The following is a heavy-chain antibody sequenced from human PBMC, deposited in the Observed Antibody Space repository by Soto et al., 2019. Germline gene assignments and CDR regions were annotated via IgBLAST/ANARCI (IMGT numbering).Heavy chain of an antibody. CDR2: INHSGST. Sequence: PSETLSLTCAVYGGSFSCYYWSWIRPPPGKGLEWIGEINHSGSTNYNPSLKSRVTISVDTSKNQFSLKLSSVTAADTAVYYCARATPAYCGGDCVLDAFDIWGQGTMVTVSS. CDR3: ARATPAYCGGDCVLDAFDI. V-gene: IGHV4-34*01. D-gene: IGHD2-21*01. CDR1: GGSFSCYY. J-gene: IGHJ3*02.